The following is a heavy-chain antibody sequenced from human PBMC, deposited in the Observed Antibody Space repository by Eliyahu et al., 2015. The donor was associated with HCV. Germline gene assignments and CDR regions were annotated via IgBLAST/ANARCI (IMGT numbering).Heavy chain of an antibody. CDR1: GGSISSGSYY. J-gene: IGHJ4*02. V-gene: IGHV4-61*02. CDR3: ARDATYYDFWSGYHFDY. CDR2: IYSSGNT. Sequence: QVQLQESGPGLVKPSQTLSLTCTVSGGSISSGSYYWSWIRQPAGKGLEWIGRIYSSGNTNYNPSLKSRVTISVDTSKNQFSLKLSSVTAADTAVYYCARDATYYDFWSGYHFDYWGQGTLVTVSS. D-gene: IGHD3-3*01.